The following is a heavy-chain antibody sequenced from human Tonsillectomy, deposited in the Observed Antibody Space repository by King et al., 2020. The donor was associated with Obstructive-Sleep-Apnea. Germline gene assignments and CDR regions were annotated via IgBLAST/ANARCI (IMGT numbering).Heavy chain of an antibody. Sequence: VQLVESGGGLVQPGGSLRLSCAASGFTFYSYWMHWVRQAPAKGLVWVSRIDSDGSSTSYADSVKGRFTISRDNAKNTLYLQMNSLRAEDTAVYYCARSTVFGLLIYYGMDVWGQGTTVTVSS. V-gene: IGHV3-74*01. J-gene: IGHJ6*02. CDR1: GFTFYSYW. CDR2: IDSDGSST. CDR3: ARSTVFGLLIYYGMDV. D-gene: IGHD3/OR15-3a*01.